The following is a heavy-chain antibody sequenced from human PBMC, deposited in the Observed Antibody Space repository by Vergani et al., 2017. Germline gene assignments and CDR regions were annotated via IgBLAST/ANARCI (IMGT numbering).Heavy chain of an antibody. Sequence: QVQLVESGGGVVQPGGSLRLSCAASGFIFSNYGMHWVRQAPGKGLDWVSFIRFDGSVKFHADSVKGRFIISRDQSKNTLHLQMNGLRPEETAVYYCATAGAGNCGGASCYDFFEYWGQGTLVTVSS. CDR2: IRFDGSVK. CDR1: GFIFSNYG. CDR3: ATAGAGNCGGASCYDFFEY. V-gene: IGHV3-30*02. D-gene: IGHD2-15*01. J-gene: IGHJ4*02.